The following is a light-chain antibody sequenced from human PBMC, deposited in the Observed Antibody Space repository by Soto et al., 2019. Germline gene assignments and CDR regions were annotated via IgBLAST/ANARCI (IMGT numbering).Light chain of an antibody. V-gene: IGLV2-8*01. CDR2: EVS. Sequence: QSALTQPPSASGSPGQSVTISCTGTSSDVGGYNYVSWYQQHPGKAPKLMIYEVSKRPSGVPDHFSGSKSGNTASLTVSGLQAEDEADYYCSSYGGSKNVLFGGGTKLTVL. J-gene: IGLJ2*01. CDR1: SSDVGGYNY. CDR3: SSYGGSKNVL.